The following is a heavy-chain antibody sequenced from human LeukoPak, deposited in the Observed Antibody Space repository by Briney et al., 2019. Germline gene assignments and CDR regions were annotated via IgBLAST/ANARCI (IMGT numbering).Heavy chain of an antibody. CDR1: GGSISSTNW. D-gene: IGHD1-26*01. CDR3: SRESGAFCPFGY. Sequence: NLSIPCDVLGGSISSTNWWGWVRQPPGQGLERIVEISLPGETNYNPSLNGRVTMSLDKSRNQLSLKLTSVTAADTAIYYCSRESGAFCPFGYWGQGTLVIVPP. V-gene: IGHV4-4*02. CDR2: ISLPGET. J-gene: IGHJ4*02.